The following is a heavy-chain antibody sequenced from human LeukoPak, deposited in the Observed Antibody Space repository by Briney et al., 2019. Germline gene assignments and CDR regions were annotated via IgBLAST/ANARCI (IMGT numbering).Heavy chain of an antibody. CDR1: GFTFSDHY. J-gene: IGHJ4*02. CDR2: IKQDGSQE. D-gene: IGHD3-3*01. CDR3: ARGVPYPSWSGPHYSDY. Sequence: PGGSLRLSCAASGFTFSDHYMDWVRQAPGKGLEWVAHIKQDGSQEYYVGSVKGRFTISRDNAKNSLYLQMNSLRVEDTAVYYCARGVPYPSWSGPHYSDYWGQGTLVTVSS. V-gene: IGHV3-7*01.